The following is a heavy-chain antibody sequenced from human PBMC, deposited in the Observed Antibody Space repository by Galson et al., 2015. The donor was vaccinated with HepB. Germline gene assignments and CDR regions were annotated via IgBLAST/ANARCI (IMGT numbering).Heavy chain of an antibody. CDR3: AKMTLGSSDAFDI. V-gene: IGHV3-30*18. CDR2: ISYDGSNK. J-gene: IGHJ3*02. Sequence: SLRLSCAASGFTFSSYGMHWVRQAPGKGLEWVAVISYDGSNKYYADSVKGRFTISRDNSKNTLYLQMNSLRAEDTAVYYCAKMTLGSSDAFDIWGQGTMVTVSS. CDR1: GFTFSSYG. D-gene: IGHD2-15*01.